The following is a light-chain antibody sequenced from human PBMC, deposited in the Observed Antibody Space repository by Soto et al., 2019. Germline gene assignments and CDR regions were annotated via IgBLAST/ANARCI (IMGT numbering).Light chain of an antibody. CDR3: QQYENWPWT. V-gene: IGKV3-15*01. J-gene: IGKJ1*01. CDR2: SAS. Sequence: ELVMTQSPATLSVSPGGRATLSCRTSQSISDTLAWYQQKPGQAPRLLIYSASRRATGFPARFSGSGSGTDFTLTISSLQSEDFAVYYCQQYENWPWTFGQGTKVDIK. CDR1: QSISDT.